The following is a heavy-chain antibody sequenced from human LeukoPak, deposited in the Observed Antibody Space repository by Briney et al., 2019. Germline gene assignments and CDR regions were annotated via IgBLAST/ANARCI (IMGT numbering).Heavy chain of an antibody. CDR1: GFTFSDHY. D-gene: IGHD1-1*01. CDR2: IRNIANSYST. Sequence: GGSLRLSCVASGFTFSDHYMDWVRQAPGKGLEWVGRIRNIANSYSTEYAASVKGRFTVSRDDSKNSLFLQMNSLKTGDTAVYYCARSGTTRDFDYWGQGTLVTVSS. V-gene: IGHV3-72*01. CDR3: ARSGTTRDFDY. J-gene: IGHJ4*02.